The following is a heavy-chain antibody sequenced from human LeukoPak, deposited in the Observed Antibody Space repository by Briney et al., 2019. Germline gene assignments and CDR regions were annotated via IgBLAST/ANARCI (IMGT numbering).Heavy chain of an antibody. V-gene: IGHV3-23*01. CDR2: ISGSGGST. J-gene: IGHJ4*02. CDR1: GFTFSSCA. D-gene: IGHD3-22*01. Sequence: GGSLRLSCAASGFTFSSCAMSWVRQAPGEGLEWVSAISGSGGSTYYADSVKGRFTISRDNSKNTLYLQMNSLRAEDTAVYYCAKDIGPITMIVDGRNYFDYWGQGTLVTVSS. CDR3: AKDIGPITMIVDGRNYFDY.